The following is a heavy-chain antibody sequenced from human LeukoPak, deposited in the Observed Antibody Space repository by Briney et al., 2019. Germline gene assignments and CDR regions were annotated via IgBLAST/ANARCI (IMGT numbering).Heavy chain of an antibody. CDR2: ISASGRGT. V-gene: IGHV3-23*01. D-gene: IGHD3-3*01. J-gene: IGHJ4*02. CDR3: AKKSPIFGVVIPLFDY. Sequence: HPGGSLRLSCAGSGFNFSSFVMTWVRQAPGKGLEWVSSISASGRGTYYADSVKGRFTISRDNSKNTLYLQVNSPRAEDTAVYHCAKKSPIFGVVIPLFDYWGQGTLVSVSS. CDR1: GFNFSSFV.